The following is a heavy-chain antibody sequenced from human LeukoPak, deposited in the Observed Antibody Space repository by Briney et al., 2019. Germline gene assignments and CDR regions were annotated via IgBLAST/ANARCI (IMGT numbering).Heavy chain of an antibody. CDR1: GFIFRSYE. V-gene: IGHV3-48*03. D-gene: IGHD3-10*01. CDR2: ISSSGSTI. J-gene: IGHJ5*02. Sequence: GGSPRLSCAASGFIFRSYEMNWVRQAPGKGLEWVSYISSSGSTIYYADSVKGRFTISRDNAKNSLYLQMNSLRAEDTAVYYCARERALYYGSGSYADPWGQGTLVTVSS. CDR3: ARERALYYGSGSYADP.